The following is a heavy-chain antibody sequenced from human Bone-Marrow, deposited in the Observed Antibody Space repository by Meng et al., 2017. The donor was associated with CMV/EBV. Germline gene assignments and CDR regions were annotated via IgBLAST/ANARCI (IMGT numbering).Heavy chain of an antibody. J-gene: IGHJ5*02. CDR2: INPNSGGT. CDR3: ASSGLRPFDP. CDR1: GYTCAGYY. Sequence: KVPCKAYGYTCAGYYMHWVRQAPGQGLEWMGWINPNSGGTNYAQKFQGRVTMTRDTSISTAYMELSRLRSDDTAVYYCASSGLRPFDPWGQGTLVTVSS. V-gene: IGHV1-2*02. D-gene: IGHD3-16*01.